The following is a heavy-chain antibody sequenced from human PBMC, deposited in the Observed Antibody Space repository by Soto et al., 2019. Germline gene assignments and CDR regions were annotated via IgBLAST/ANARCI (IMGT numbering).Heavy chain of an antibody. CDR1: GGTFSTYV. J-gene: IGHJ4*02. D-gene: IGHD3-22*01. Sequence: QVQLVQSGAEVKKPGSSVKVSCKASGGTFSTYVISWVRQAPGQGLEWMGGIIPVFGTPTYAQKLQGRVTITADESTSTVYMEVSSLRSEDTSVYYCARPRREYYYENSGHPNYYWGQGHLVTVSS. CDR2: IIPVFGTP. CDR3: ARPRREYYYENSGHPNYY. V-gene: IGHV1-69*12.